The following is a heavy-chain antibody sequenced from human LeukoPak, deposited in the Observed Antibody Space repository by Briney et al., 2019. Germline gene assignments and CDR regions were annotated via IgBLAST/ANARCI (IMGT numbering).Heavy chain of an antibody. CDR1: GYTFTSYY. CDR2: INPSGGST. CDR3: ARDLGGVAGPSSGYNWFDP. V-gene: IGHV1-46*01. J-gene: IGHJ5*02. D-gene: IGHD3-22*01. Sequence: ASVKVSCKASGYTFTSYYMHWARQAPGQGLEWMGIINPSGGSTSYAQKFQGRVTMTRDMSTSTVYMELSSLRSEDTAVYYCARDLGGVAGPSSGYNWFDPWGQGTLVTVSS.